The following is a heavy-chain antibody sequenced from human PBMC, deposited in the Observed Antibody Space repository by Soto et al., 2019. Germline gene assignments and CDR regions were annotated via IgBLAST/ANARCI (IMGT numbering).Heavy chain of an antibody. CDR1: GAFLNNFF. J-gene: IGHJ5*02. Sequence: SETLSLTCTVSGAFLNNFFWSWLRQTPGKGLEWIGYVSQGGAAAYLAEGETTGYNPSLKSRVTISVDTSKNQFSLKLSSVTAADTAVYYCARDYTVAGTWWFDPWGQGTLVTVSS. CDR3: ARDYTVAGTWWFDP. D-gene: IGHD6-19*01. CDR2: VSQGGAAAYLAEGETT. V-gene: IGHV4-59*01.